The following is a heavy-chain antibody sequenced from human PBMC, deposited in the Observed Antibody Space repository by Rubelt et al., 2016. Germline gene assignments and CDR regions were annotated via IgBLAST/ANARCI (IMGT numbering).Heavy chain of an antibody. CDR3: ARKSTGHSNWFDP. J-gene: IGHJ5*02. CDR1: GGSFSGYH. V-gene: IGHV4-34*01. Sequence: QVQLQRWGAGLLNPSETLSLTCGVYGGSFSGYHWRWIRQPPGKGLEWTGEINHSGSTIYNPSLKSRVTISVDTSKNQFSLNLNSVTAQDTAVYYCARKSTGHSNWFDPWGQGTLVTVSS. CDR2: INHSGST. D-gene: IGHD2-8*02.